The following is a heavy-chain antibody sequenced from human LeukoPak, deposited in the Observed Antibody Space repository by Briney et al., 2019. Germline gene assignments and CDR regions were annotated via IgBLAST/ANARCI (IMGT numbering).Heavy chain of an antibody. D-gene: IGHD3-9*01. CDR2: ISYDGSNK. J-gene: IGHJ4*02. CDR3: AKDRGWGYYDILTGYFSFDY. Sequence: PGGSLRLSCAASGFTFSSYGMHWVRRAPGKGLEWVAVISYDGSNKYYADSVKGRFTISRDNSKNTLYLQKNSLRAEDTAVYYCAKDRGWGYYDILTGYFSFDYWGQGTLVTVSS. CDR1: GFTFSSYG. V-gene: IGHV3-30*18.